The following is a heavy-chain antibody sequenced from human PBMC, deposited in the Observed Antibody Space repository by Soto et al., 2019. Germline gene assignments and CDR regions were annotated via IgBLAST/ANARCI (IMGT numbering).Heavy chain of an antibody. J-gene: IGHJ6*04. Sequence: GGSLRLACVASVFAFSSYGMHWVRQAPGKGLEWVAVIWYDGSNKYYADSVKGRFTISRDNSKNTLYLQMNSLRAEDTAVYYCARDLIVAVPAAMSPPGMDVWGKGTTVTVSS. V-gene: IGHV3-33*01. CDR2: IWYDGSNK. CDR1: VFAFSSYG. D-gene: IGHD2-2*01. CDR3: ARDLIVAVPAAMSPPGMDV.